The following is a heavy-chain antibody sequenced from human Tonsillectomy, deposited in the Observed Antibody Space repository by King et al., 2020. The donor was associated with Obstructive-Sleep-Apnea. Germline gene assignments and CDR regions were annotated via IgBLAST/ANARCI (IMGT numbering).Heavy chain of an antibody. CDR2: INNDGSST. CDR1: GFTFNDYW. CDR3: VSLCGGT. D-gene: IGHD2-21*01. J-gene: IGHJ3*01. V-gene: IGHV3-74*01. Sequence: VQLVESGGGLVQPGGSLRLSCAASGFTFNDYWMHWVRQAPGKGLVWVSRINNDGSSTTYADSVKGRFTISRDNAKNTLYLQMNSLRAEDTAIYYCVSLCGGTWGQGTMVTVSS.